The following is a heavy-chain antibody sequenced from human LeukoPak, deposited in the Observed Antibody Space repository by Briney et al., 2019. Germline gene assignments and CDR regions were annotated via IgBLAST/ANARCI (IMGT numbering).Heavy chain of an antibody. D-gene: IGHD3-9*01. V-gene: IGHV3-23*01. CDR2: ISGSGGST. Sequence: PGGSLRLSCAASGFIFSSYSMNWVRQAPGKGLEWVSAISGSGGSTYYADSVKGRFTISRDNSKNTLYLQMNSLRAEDTAVYYCAKEDLYYDILTGYLLNDAFDIWGQGTMVTVSS. J-gene: IGHJ3*02. CDR3: AKEDLYYDILTGYLLNDAFDI. CDR1: GFIFSSYS.